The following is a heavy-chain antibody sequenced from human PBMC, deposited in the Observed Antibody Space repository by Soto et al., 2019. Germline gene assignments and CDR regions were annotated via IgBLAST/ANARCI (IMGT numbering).Heavy chain of an antibody. V-gene: IGHV3-30*18. CDR1: GFTFSSYV. J-gene: IGHJ4*02. CDR2: ISYDGSNK. Sequence: GGSRRRSWAASGFTFSSYVMHWVRQAPGKGLEWVAVISYDGSNKYYADSVKGRFTISRDNSKNTLYLQMNSLRAEDTAVYYCAKDGRWLQFLFDYWGQGTLVTVSS. CDR3: AKDGRWLQFLFDY. D-gene: IGHD5-12*01.